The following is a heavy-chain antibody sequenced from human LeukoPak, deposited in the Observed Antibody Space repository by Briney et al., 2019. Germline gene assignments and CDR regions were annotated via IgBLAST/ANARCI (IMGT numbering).Heavy chain of an antibody. D-gene: IGHD3-16*01. Sequence: SETLSLTCTVSGGSISSYYWSWIRQPPGKGLEWIGYIYYSGSTNYNPSLKSRVTISVDTSKNQFSLKLSSVTAADTAVYYCARDTLDYFDYWGQGTLVTVSS. CDR2: IYYSGST. CDR3: ARDTLDYFDY. CDR1: GGSISSYY. J-gene: IGHJ4*02. V-gene: IGHV4-59*01.